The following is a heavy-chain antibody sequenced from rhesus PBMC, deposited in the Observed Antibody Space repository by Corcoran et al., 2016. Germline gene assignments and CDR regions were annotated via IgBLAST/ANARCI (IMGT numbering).Heavy chain of an antibody. CDR3: ARVPYSSGWGEFDY. Sequence: QVTLKESGPALVKPTQTLTLTCTFSGFSLTPSGMGVGWIRQPPGTALEWLALIYWDDDKRYSPSLKSRLTSAKDTSKNQVVLTMTNMDPVDTATYYCARVPYSSGWGEFDYGGQGVLVTVSS. CDR2: IYWDDDK. D-gene: IGHD6-31*01. CDR1: GFSLTPSGMG. V-gene: IGHV2-174*01. J-gene: IGHJ4*01.